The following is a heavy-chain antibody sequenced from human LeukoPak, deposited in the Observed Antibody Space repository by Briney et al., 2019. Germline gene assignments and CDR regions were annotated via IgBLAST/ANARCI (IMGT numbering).Heavy chain of an antibody. CDR1: GFAFSSYG. J-gene: IGHJ4*02. V-gene: IGHV3-23*01. CDR3: AKDTAIAAAGLDY. CDR2: ISGSGGST. Sequence: TGGSLRLSCAASGFAFSSYGMSWVRQAPGKGLEWVSGISGSGGSTYYAESVKGRFTISRDNSKNTLYLQMNSLRAEDTAVYYCAKDTAIAAAGLDYWGQGTLVTVSS. D-gene: IGHD6-13*01.